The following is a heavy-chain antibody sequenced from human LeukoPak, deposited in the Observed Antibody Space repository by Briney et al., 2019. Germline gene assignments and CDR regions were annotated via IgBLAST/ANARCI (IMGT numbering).Heavy chain of an antibody. J-gene: IGHJ4*02. CDR2: INTDGSVE. V-gene: IGHV3-7*01. D-gene: IGHD3-22*01. CDR1: GFTFSSSW. CDR3: AREAYYYDSSGYHADY. Sequence: PGGSLRLSCEVSGFTFSSSWMTWVRQAPGKGLEWVASINTDGSVEKYLDSVKGRFTISRDNARNSLYLQMSSLRAEDTALYYCAREAYYYDSSGYHADYWGQGTLVTVSS.